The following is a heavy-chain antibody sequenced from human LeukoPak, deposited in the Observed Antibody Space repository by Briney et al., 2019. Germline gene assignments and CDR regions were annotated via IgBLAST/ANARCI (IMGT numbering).Heavy chain of an antibody. CDR1: GYIFTSYW. CDR2: IYPGDSDT. J-gene: IGHJ4*02. V-gene: IGHV5-51*01. Sequence: GESLKISWKGAGYIFTSYWIGWGRQMPGKGLEWMGIIYPGDSDTRYNPSFQGQVTISANKSISTAYLQWSSLKASDTAMYYCVSGGNWGYGYWGQGTLVTVSS. D-gene: IGHD4-23*01. CDR3: VSGGNWGYGY.